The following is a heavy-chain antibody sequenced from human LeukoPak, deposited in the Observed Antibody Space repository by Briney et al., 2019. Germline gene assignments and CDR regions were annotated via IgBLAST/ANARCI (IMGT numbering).Heavy chain of an antibody. J-gene: IGHJ4*02. CDR2: IKQDGSEK. CDR3: ARVGLSGYDYWRRGSYFDY. D-gene: IGHD5-12*01. V-gene: IGHV3-7*01. Sequence: PGGFLRLSCAASGITFSSYWMSWVRQAPGKGLEWVANIKQDGSEKYYVDSVKGRFTISRDNAKNSLYLQMNSLRAEDTAVYYCARVGLSGYDYWRRGSYFDYWGQGTLVTVSS. CDR1: GITFSSYW.